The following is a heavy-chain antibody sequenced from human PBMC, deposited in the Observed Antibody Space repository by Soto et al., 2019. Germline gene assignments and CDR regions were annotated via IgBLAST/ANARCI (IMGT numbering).Heavy chain of an antibody. J-gene: IGHJ6*02. V-gene: IGHV3-48*02. D-gene: IGHD2-15*01. CDR3: ARALRSGGSCYYYYYGMDV. Sequence: EVQLVESGGGLVQPGGSLRLSCAASGFTFSSYSMNWVRQAPGKGLEWVSYISSSSSTIYYADSVKGRFTISRDNAKNSLYLQMNSLRDEDTAVYYCARALRSGGSCYYYYYGMDVWGQETTVTVSS. CDR1: GFTFSSYS. CDR2: ISSSSSTI.